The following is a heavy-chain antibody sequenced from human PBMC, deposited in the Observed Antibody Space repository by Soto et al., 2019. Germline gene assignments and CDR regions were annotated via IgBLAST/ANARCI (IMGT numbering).Heavy chain of an antibody. Sequence: TLSLTCAVSGGSISSGGYSWSWIRQPPGKGLEWIGYIYHSGSTYYNPSLKSRVTISVDRSKNQFSLKLSSVTAADTAVYYCARVGRGYSYGYCDYWGQGTLVTVSS. V-gene: IGHV4-30-2*01. CDR3: ARVGRGYSYGYCDY. CDR2: IYHSGST. J-gene: IGHJ4*02. D-gene: IGHD5-18*01. CDR1: GGSISSGGYS.